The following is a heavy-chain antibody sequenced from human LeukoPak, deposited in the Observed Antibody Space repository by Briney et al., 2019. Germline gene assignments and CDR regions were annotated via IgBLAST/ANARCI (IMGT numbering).Heavy chain of an antibody. J-gene: IGHJ5*01. CDR2: INSDGYSI. Sequence: GGSLRLSCAASGFTFSGYWMHCVSQAPGKGLVWVSRINSDGYSITYADSVKGRFTISRDNAKNTLYLQMNSLIAEDTAVYFCTGAGHSLGFPSWGQGTLVTVSS. CDR3: TGAGHSLGFPS. V-gene: IGHV3-74*03. CDR1: GFTFSGYW. D-gene: IGHD6-13*01.